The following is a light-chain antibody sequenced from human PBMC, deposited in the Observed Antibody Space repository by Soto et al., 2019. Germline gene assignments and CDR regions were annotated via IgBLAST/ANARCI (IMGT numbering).Light chain of an antibody. J-gene: IGKJ5*01. CDR3: QQRHMCPIT. CDR2: DAY. CDR1: QSFRGL. V-gene: IGKV3-11*01. Sequence: EVVLTQSPVTLSLSPGERATLSCRASQSFRGLLAWYQQKPGQAPRLLIYDAYNRATGIPPRFSGSGSETDFTLTISSLEPEDSAVYYCQQRHMCPITFGQGTRLEIK.